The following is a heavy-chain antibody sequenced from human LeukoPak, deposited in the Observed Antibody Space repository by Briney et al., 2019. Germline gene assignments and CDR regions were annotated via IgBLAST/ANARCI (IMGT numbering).Heavy chain of an antibody. CDR3: ARAIAGYLYSYGYYYMDV. D-gene: IGHD5-18*01. J-gene: IGHJ6*03. CDR2: IYSSGST. CDR1: GGSISSSSYY. Sequence: PSETLSLTCTVSGGSISSSSYYWGWIRQPPGKGLEWIGSIYSSGSTYYNPSLKSRVTISVDTSKNQFSLKLSSVTAADTAVYYCARAIAGYLYSYGYYYMDVWGKGTTVTVSS. V-gene: IGHV4-39*07.